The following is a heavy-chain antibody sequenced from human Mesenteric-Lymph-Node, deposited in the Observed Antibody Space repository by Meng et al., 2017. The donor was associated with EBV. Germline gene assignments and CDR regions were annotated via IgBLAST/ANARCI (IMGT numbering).Heavy chain of an antibody. CDR2: MNPDSGDT. D-gene: IGHD1-26*01. V-gene: IGHV1-8*01. CDR3: AKTRSGSPWDFDN. J-gene: IGHJ4*02. Sequence: QVQLVQSGDGVKKPGASVKVSCKASGYTFTSYNINWVRQATGRGLEWIGWMNPDSGDTGYGQKFQDRVSMTRNTYISTAYMELSSLSHEDTAIYYCAKTRSGSPWDFDNWGQGTLVTVSS. CDR1: GYTFTSYN.